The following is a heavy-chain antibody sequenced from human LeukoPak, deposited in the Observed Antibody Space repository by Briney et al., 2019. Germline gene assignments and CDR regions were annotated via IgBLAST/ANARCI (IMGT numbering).Heavy chain of an antibody. Sequence: SETLSLTCTVSGGSISSSSYYWGWIRQPPGKGLEWIGEINHSGSTNYNPSLKSRVTISVDTSKNQFSLKLSSVTAADTAVYYCARGPLISGSYYTGIYFDYWGQGTLVTVSS. CDR1: GGSISSSSYY. V-gene: IGHV4-39*07. D-gene: IGHD1-26*01. J-gene: IGHJ4*02. CDR3: ARGPLISGSYYTGIYFDY. CDR2: INHSGST.